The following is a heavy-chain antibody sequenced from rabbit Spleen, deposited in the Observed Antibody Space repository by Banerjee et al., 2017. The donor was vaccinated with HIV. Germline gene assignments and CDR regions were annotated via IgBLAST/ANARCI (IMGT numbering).Heavy chain of an antibody. V-gene: IGHV1S40*01. CDR3: ARDTGSSFSTYGMDL. Sequence: QSLEESGGDLVKPGASLTLTCTASGVSFSSGYDMCWVRQAPGKGPEWIACIYVDSPGYTWYASWAKGRFTISKTSSTTVTLQMTGLTAADTATYFCARDTGSSFSTYGMDLWGQGTLVTVS. D-gene: IGHD8-1*01. CDR1: GVSFSSGYD. J-gene: IGHJ6*01. CDR2: IYVDSPGYT.